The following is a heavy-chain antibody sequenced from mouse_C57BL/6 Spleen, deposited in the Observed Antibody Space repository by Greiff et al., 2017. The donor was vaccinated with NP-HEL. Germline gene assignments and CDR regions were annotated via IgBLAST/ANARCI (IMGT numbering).Heavy chain of an antibody. CDR1: GYTFTSYW. CDR2: IDPSDSET. J-gene: IGHJ2*01. CDR3: AREKDYLYFDY. D-gene: IGHD2-13*01. Sequence: QVQLQQPGAELVRPGSSVKLSCKASGYTFTSYWMHWVKQRPIQGLEWIGNIDPSDSETHYNQKFKDKATLTVDKSSSTAYMQLSSLTSEDSAVYYCAREKDYLYFDYWGQGTTLTVSS. V-gene: IGHV1-52*01.